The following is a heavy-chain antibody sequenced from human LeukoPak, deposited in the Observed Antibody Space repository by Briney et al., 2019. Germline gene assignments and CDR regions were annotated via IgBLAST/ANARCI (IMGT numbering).Heavy chain of an antibody. CDR1: GHTFTSYD. J-gene: IGHJ4*02. Sequence: ASVKVSCKASGHTFTSYDINWVRQATGQGLERMGWMNPNSGNTGYAQKFQGRVTMTRNTSISTAYMELSSLRSEDTAVYYCARGTDTAMVHDYWGQGTLVTVSS. CDR3: ARGTDTAMVHDY. V-gene: IGHV1-8*01. D-gene: IGHD5-18*01. CDR2: MNPNSGNT.